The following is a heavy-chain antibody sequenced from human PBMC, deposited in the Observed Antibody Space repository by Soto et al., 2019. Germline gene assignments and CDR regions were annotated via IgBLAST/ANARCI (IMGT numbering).Heavy chain of an antibody. CDR2: ISPIIGAP. V-gene: IGHV1-69*08. J-gene: IGHJ6*04. D-gene: IGHD1-1*01. CDR1: GDILSGYT. CDR3: ARVAGTTEWTRGMDV. Sequence: VQLVQSGAEVKKPGSSVKVSCTTSGDILSGYTFSWVRQAPGQGLEWMGRISPIIGAPFSTQKFQDRVAFTADISTKTVYMDLRSLTSEDTAVYYCARVAGTTEWTRGMDVWGTGTTVTVSS.